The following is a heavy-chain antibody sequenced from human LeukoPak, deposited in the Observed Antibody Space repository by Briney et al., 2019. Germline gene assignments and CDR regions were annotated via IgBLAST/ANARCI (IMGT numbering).Heavy chain of an antibody. Sequence: QTGESLRLSCAVSTFYFTDYAMSWARQAPGKGLEWLSAVSGNGDTKDYVDSVKGRFTISRDNSRNTVHLQIDNLRTEDTAVYYCARGSTSTAPGWVYWGHGTPVTVSS. CDR2: VSGNGDTK. CDR1: TFYFTDYA. J-gene: IGHJ4*01. D-gene: IGHD2-21*02. CDR3: ARGSTSTAPGWVY. V-gene: IGHV3-23*01.